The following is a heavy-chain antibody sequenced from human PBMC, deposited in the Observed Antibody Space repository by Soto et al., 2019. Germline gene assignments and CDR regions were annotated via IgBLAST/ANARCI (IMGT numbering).Heavy chain of an antibody. CDR1: GFTFDDYA. CDR2: ISGSGGST. J-gene: IGHJ1*01. CDR3: AKGDHSGGRRLGYFQY. V-gene: IGHV3-23*01. D-gene: IGHD6-19*01. Sequence: GGSLRLSCAASGFTFDDYAMSWVRQAPEKGLEWVSGISGSGGSTYFADSVKGRFTISRDNSKNTLYLQMNSLRAEDTAVYYCAKGDHSGGRRLGYFQYWGQGTLVTVSS.